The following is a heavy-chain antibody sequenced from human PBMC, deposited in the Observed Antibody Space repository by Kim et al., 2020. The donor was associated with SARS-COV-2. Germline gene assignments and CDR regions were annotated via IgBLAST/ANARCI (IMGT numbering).Heavy chain of an antibody. CDR2: ISNDGSKK. CDR1: GFTFSNHG. CDR3: AKDIRVEAADLHF. V-gene: IGHV3-30*18. D-gene: IGHD6-13*01. Sequence: GGSLRLSCAASGFTFSNHGMHWVRQAPGKGLEWVAVISNDGSKKFYGDSVTGRFTISRDNYKNTLYLQMNSLRPEDTALYYCAKDIRVEAADLHFWGQGTLVSVSS. J-gene: IGHJ4*02.